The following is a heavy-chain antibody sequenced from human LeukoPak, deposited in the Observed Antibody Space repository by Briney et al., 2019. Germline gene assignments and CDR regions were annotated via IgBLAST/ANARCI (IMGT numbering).Heavy chain of an antibody. Sequence: PSETLSLTCTGSGASISNYYWSWIRQPAGKGLEWIGRIYPSGSTNYNPSLKSRVTMSVDTSKNQFSLKLSSLTAADTAVYYCARRVNYGDYFDYWGQGTLVTVSS. CDR1: GASISNYY. V-gene: IGHV4-4*07. J-gene: IGHJ4*02. CDR2: IYPSGST. D-gene: IGHD4-17*01. CDR3: ARRVNYGDYFDY.